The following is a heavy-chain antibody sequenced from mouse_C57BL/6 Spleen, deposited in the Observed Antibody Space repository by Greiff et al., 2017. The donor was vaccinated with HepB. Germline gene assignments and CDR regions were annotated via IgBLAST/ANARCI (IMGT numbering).Heavy chain of an antibody. CDR3: ARNYYGAMDY. CDR2: IWSGGST. V-gene: IGHV2-2*01. J-gene: IGHJ4*01. CDR1: GFSLTSYG. Sequence: VQLQQSGPGLVQPSQSLSITCTVSGFSLTSYGVHWVRQSPGKGLEWLGVIWSGGSTGYNAAFISRLSISKDNSKSQVFFKMNSLQADDTAIYYCARNYYGAMDYWGQGTSVTVSS. D-gene: IGHD1-1*01.